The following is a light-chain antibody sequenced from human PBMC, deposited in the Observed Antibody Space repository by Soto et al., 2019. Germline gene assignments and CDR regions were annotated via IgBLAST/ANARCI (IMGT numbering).Light chain of an antibody. Sequence: DIVMTQSPDSLAVSLGERATINCKSSQSVLYSSNNKNYLAWYQQKPGQPPKLLIYWASTRESWVPDRFSGSGSGTDLTLTISSLQAEDVAVYYCQQYYSTPPYTFGQGTKLEIK. J-gene: IGKJ2*01. CDR1: QSVLYSSNNKNY. V-gene: IGKV4-1*01. CDR2: WAS. CDR3: QQYYSTPPYT.